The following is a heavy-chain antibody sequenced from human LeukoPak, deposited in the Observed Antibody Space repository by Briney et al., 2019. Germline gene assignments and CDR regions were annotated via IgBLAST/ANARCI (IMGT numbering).Heavy chain of an antibody. J-gene: IGHJ5*02. V-gene: IGHV7-4-1*02. D-gene: IGHD2-15*01. CDR2: INTNTGNP. CDR3: AREFQDIVVVVAATDWGFDP. Sequence: ASVKVSCKASGYTFTSYAMNWVRQAPGQGLEWMGWINTNTGNPTYAQGFTGRFVFSLDTSVSTAYLQISSLKAEDTAVYYCAREFQDIVVVVAATDWGFDPWGQGTLVTVSS. CDR1: GYTFTSYA.